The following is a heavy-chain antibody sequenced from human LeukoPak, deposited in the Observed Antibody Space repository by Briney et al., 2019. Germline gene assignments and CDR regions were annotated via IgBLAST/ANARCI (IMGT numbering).Heavy chain of an antibody. CDR2: INPDSGGT. J-gene: IGHJ3*01. CDR3: ARTFYDPLASDAFDL. D-gene: IGHD2/OR15-2a*01. CDR1: GYTFTGYY. V-gene: IGHV1-2*02. Sequence: ASVKVSFKSSGYTFTGYYMHWVRQAPGQGLEWMGCINPDSGGTNNAQKVQGRVTMTRDTSISTAYMELSRLRSDDTAVYYCARTFYDPLASDAFDLWGQGTMVIVSS.